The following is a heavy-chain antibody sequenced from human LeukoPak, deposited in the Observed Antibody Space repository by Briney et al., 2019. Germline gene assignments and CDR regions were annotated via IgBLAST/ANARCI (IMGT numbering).Heavy chain of an antibody. CDR3: ARDRACRVDFDY. Sequence: GGSLRLSCAASGFTFEDYEMSWFRQAPGKGPEWILYISATGNTKSYADSVRGRFSISRDNAKSSLYLQMSTLRFEATAVYYCARDRACRVDFDYGGQGTLVTVSS. V-gene: IGHV3-11*01. J-gene: IGHJ4*02. D-gene: IGHD2-15*01. CDR2: ISATGNTK. CDR1: GFTFEDYE.